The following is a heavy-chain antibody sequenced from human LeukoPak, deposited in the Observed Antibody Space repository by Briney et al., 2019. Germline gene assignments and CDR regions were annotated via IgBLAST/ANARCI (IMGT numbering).Heavy chain of an antibody. Sequence: SQTLSLTRAISGDSVSSDITAWNWIRQSPSRGVEWLERTYYNSRWSNDYAVTVESRITINPDTTRNQFSLQLKSVTPEDTAVYYCARGYMKSGFDYWGQGTLVTVSS. CDR3: ARGYMKSGFDY. D-gene: IGHD1-1*01. V-gene: IGHV6-1*01. CDR2: TYYNSRWSN. J-gene: IGHJ4*02. CDR1: GDSVSSDITA.